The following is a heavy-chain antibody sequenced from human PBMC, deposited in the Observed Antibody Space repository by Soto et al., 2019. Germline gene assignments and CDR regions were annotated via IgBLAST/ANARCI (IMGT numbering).Heavy chain of an antibody. CDR2: IYYSGST. D-gene: IGHD3-22*01. CDR3: TADYYDGSGYYKDFDY. J-gene: IGHJ4*02. CDR1: GGSISSGDYY. V-gene: IGHV4-30-4*01. Sequence: QVQLQESGPGLVKPSQTLSLTCTVSGGSISSGDYYWSWIRQPPGKGLEWIGYIYYSGSTYYNPSLKSRVTISVDTSKNQFSLKLSSVTAADTAVYYCTADYYDGSGYYKDFDYWGQGTLVTVSS.